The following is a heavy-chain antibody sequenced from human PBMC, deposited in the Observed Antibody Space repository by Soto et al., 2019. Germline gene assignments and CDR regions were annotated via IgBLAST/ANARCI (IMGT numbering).Heavy chain of an antibody. V-gene: IGHV1-24*01. CDR2: FDPEDGET. CDR3: ATRPLYDSSGYYYYFDY. J-gene: IGHJ4*02. Sequence: ASVKVSCKVSGYTLTELSMHWVRQAPGKGLEWMGGFDPEDGETIYAQKFQGRVTMTEDTSTDTAYMELSSLRSEDTAVYYCATRPLYDSSGYYYYFDYWGQGTLVTVSS. D-gene: IGHD3-22*01. CDR1: GYTLTELS.